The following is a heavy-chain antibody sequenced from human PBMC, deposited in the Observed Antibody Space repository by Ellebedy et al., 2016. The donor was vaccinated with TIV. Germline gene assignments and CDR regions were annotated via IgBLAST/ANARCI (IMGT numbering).Heavy chain of an antibody. V-gene: IGHV4-34*01. D-gene: IGHD4-23*01. J-gene: IGHJ6*04. Sequence: SETLSLTCAVYGESVSGFFWNWIRQTPGKGLEWIGEINHSGSTYYSPSLKSRVTISADTSKNQFSLNLSSVTAADTAVYYCARELRAAGGHCLDVWGKGTTVTVSS. CDR3: ARELRAAGGHCLDV. CDR1: GESVSGFF. CDR2: INHSGST.